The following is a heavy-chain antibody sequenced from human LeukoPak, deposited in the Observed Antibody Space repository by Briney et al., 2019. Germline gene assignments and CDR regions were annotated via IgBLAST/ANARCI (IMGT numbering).Heavy chain of an antibody. V-gene: IGHV3-53*01. Sequence: GGSLRLSCAASGLSVSSNFMTWVRQAPGKGLEWLSVIFSGGSKYYADSVKGRFTISRDNSKNTLYLQMSSLRAEDTAVYFCARGRRWDLLVSLIDASDIWGQGTMVTVSS. J-gene: IGHJ3*02. CDR1: GLSVSSNF. CDR2: IFSGGSK. D-gene: IGHD4-23*01. CDR3: ARGRRWDLLVSLIDASDI.